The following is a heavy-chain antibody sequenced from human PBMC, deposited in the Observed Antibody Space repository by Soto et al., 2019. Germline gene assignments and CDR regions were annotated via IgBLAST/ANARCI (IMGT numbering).Heavy chain of an antibody. CDR3: AKDRFSGG. V-gene: IGHV3-23*01. D-gene: IGHD2-15*01. J-gene: IGHJ4*02. CDR2: ISGSGGST. Sequence: EVQLLESGGGLVQPGGSLRLSCAASGFTFSSYAMSWVRQAPGEGLEWVSAISGSGGSTYYADSVEGRVTISRDNAKNTLYLQMNSVRAEDTAVYYCAKDRFSGGWGQGALVIVSS. CDR1: GFTFSSYA.